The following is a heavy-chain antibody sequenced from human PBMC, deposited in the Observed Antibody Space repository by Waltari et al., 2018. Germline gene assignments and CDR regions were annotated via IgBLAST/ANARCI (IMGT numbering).Heavy chain of an antibody. Sequence: QVQLVLSGGGVVQPERSLRLSCAASGLTFSSYGMHWVRQAPGKGLGWLAVISYEGSKRDHAESVNGRFTMSRDNSKNTLYLQMNSLRVEDTAVYYGAKDRDRWDNTYYFDYWGQGTLVTVSS. J-gene: IGHJ4*02. CDR1: GLTFSSYG. CDR2: ISYEGSKR. CDR3: AKDRDRWDNTYYFDY. D-gene: IGHD3-16*02. V-gene: IGHV3-33*06.